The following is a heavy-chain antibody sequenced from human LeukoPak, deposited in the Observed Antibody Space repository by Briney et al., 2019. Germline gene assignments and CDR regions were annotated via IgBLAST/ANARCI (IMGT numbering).Heavy chain of an antibody. Sequence: PSETLSLTCAVYGGSFSGYYWSWIRQPPGKGLEWIGEIYHSGSTNYNPSLKSRVTISVDTSKNQFSLKLSSVTAADTAVYYCARGRRNYYDSSGYYRPPFDYWGQGTLVTVSS. CDR1: GGSFSGYY. CDR3: ARGRRNYYDSSGYYRPPFDY. V-gene: IGHV4-34*01. J-gene: IGHJ4*02. D-gene: IGHD3-22*01. CDR2: IYHSGST.